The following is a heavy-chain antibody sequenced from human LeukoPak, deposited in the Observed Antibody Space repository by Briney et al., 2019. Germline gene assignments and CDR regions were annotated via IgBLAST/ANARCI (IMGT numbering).Heavy chain of an antibody. CDR2: IFYTGST. CDR3: ARISSVWVKDFYYYMDV. Sequence: SETLSLTCTVSGGSISSYYWSWTRQPPGKGLEWIGYIFYTGSTNYNPSLKSRVTISVLTSKNRFSLKLSSVTAADTAVYYCARISSVWVKDFYYYMDVWGKGTTVTVSS. V-gene: IGHV4-59*12. J-gene: IGHJ6*03. CDR1: GGSISSYY. D-gene: IGHD3-16*02.